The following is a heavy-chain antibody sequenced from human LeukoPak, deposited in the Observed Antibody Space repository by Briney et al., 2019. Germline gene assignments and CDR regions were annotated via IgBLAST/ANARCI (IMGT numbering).Heavy chain of an antibody. CDR1: GFTFNNYG. J-gene: IGHJ4*02. D-gene: IGHD2-21*02. CDR3: AKDPSLRVTLPV. Sequence: GGSLRLSCAASGFTFNNYGLHWVRQAPGKGLEWVTLISHDGNNEYYADSVKGRFATSRDDSKNTLYLQMNSLRAEDTAVYYCAKDPSLRVTLPVWGQGTLVTVPS. V-gene: IGHV3-30*18. CDR2: ISHDGNNE.